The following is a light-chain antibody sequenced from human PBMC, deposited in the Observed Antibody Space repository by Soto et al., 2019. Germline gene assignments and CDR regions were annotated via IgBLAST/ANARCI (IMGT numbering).Light chain of an antibody. J-gene: IGLJ2*01. CDR2: DVS. CDR3: SSYTSSSTSLVG. CDR1: SSDVGGYNY. V-gene: IGLV2-14*01. Sequence: QSALTQPASVSGSPGQSITISCTGTSSDVGGYNYVSWYQQHPGKAPKLMIYDVSNRPSGVSNRFSGSKSGNTASLTISGLQAEDEADYYCSSYTSSSTSLVGFGGGTKLTVL.